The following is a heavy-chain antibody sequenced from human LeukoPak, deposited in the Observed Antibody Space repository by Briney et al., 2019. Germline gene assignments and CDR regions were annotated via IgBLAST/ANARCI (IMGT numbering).Heavy chain of an antibody. CDR3: ARLRSSSSYYMDV. D-gene: IGHD6-6*01. Sequence: SETLSLTCTVSGGSISSYFWSRIRQPPGKGLEWIGHIYFSGSTNYNPSLKSRVTISLDTSKNQFSLKLSSVTAADTAVYYCARLRSSSSYYMDVWGKGTTVTVSS. J-gene: IGHJ6*03. CDR2: IYFSGST. CDR1: GGSISSYF. V-gene: IGHV4-59*01.